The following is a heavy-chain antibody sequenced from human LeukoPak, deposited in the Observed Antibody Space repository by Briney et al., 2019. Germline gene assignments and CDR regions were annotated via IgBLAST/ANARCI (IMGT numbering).Heavy chain of an antibody. CDR1: GFTFSSYA. CDR2: ISGSGGST. D-gene: IGHD2-2*02. CDR3: AKGVPAAIESWWYFDL. J-gene: IGHJ2*01. V-gene: IGHV3-23*01. Sequence: GGSLRLSCAASGFTFSSYAMSWVRQAPGKGLEWVSAISGSGGSTYYADSVKGRFTISRDNSKNTLYLQMNSLRAEDTAVYYCAKGVPAAIESWWYFDLWGRGTLVTVSS.